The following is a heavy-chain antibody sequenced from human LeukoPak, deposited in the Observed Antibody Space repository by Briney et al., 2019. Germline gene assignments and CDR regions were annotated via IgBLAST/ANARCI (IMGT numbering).Heavy chain of an antibody. CDR2: ISGSGDNT. D-gene: IGHD3-22*01. CDR1: GVTFSNYG. V-gene: IGHV3-23*01. J-gene: IGHJ3*02. Sequence: GGSLRLSCTASGVTFSNYGMSWVRQAPGKGLEWVSVISGSGDNTHYADSVKGRFTISRDNSKNTLYLQMNSLRAEDTAVYYCAKNFGGYYSYDAFDIWGQGTMVTVSS. CDR3: AKNFGGYYSYDAFDI.